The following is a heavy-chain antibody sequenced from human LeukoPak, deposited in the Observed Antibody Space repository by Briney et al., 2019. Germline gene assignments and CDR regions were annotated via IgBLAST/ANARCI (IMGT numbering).Heavy chain of an antibody. CDR1: GFTFRSYA. D-gene: IGHD6-13*01. CDR3: AKAYGYSSSWTSNYYFYGLDV. CDR2: ITDSDSGS. Sequence: GGSLRLSCAASGFTFRSYAMSWVRQAPGKGLEWVSAITDSDSGSYYADSVKGRFTISRDNSKNTLYLQMNSLRAEDTAVYYCAKAYGYSSSWTSNYYFYGLDVWGQGTTVTVSS. J-gene: IGHJ6*02. V-gene: IGHV3-23*01.